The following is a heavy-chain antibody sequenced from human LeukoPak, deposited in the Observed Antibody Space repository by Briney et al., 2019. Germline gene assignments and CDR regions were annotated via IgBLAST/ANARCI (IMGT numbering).Heavy chain of an antibody. D-gene: IGHD6-13*01. J-gene: IGHJ6*03. Sequence: SETLSLTCTVSGGSISSYYWSWIRQPAGKGLEWIGRIYTSGSTNYNPSLKSRVTISVDTSKNQFSLKLSSVTAADTAVYYCARGRGSSWYSYYYMDVWGKGTTVTASS. CDR1: GGSISSYY. CDR2: IYTSGST. V-gene: IGHV4-4*07. CDR3: ARGRGSSWYSYYYMDV.